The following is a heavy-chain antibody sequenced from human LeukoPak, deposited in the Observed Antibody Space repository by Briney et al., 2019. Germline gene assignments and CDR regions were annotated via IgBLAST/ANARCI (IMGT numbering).Heavy chain of an antibody. V-gene: IGHV3-9*01. CDR2: ISWNSGSI. Sequence: GGSLRLSCAASGFTFDDYAMHWVRQAPGKGLEWVSGISWNSGSIGYADSVKGRFTISRGNSKNTLSLQVSSLRTEDTAVYYCAKDRYSYAFEYSDSWGQGTLVTVSS. CDR3: AKDRYSYAFEYSDS. CDR1: GFTFDDYA. D-gene: IGHD5-18*01. J-gene: IGHJ4*02.